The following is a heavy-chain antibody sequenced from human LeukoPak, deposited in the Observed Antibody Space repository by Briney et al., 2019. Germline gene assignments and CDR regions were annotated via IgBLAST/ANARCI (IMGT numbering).Heavy chain of an antibody. CDR1: GFTFSSCA. J-gene: IGHJ4*02. V-gene: IGHV3-23*01. Sequence: GGSLRLSCAASGFTFSSCAMSWVRQAPGKGLEWVSTISGSGGSTYYADSVKGRFTISRDNSKNTLYLHMNSLRAEDTAIYYCAKRIDSGTYFDYWGQGTLVTVSS. CDR3: AKRIDSGTYFDY. CDR2: ISGSGGST. D-gene: IGHD1-26*01.